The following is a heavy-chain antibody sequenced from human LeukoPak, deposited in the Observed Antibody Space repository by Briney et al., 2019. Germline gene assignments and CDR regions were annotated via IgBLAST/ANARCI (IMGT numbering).Heavy chain of an antibody. Sequence: SETLSLTCTVSGGSISSYYWSWIRQPPGKGLEWIGYIYYSGSTYYNPSLKSRVTISVDRSKNQFSLKLSSVTAADTAVYYCARAMYDCSGGSCYNYYGMDVWGQGTTVTVSS. V-gene: IGHV4-59*12. J-gene: IGHJ6*02. CDR2: IYYSGST. CDR1: GGSISSYY. D-gene: IGHD2-15*01. CDR3: ARAMYDCSGGSCYNYYGMDV.